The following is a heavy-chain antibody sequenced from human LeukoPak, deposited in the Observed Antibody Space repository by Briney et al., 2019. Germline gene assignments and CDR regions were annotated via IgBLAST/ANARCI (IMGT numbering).Heavy chain of an antibody. Sequence: PSETLSLTCAVYGGSLSGYYWSWIRQPPGKGLEWIGETSHSGTTNYDPSLKSRVTISVDTSKNQFSLELTSVTAADTAVYFCARDSLGYCSSTSCYKTHYYYYYMDVWGKGATVTVSS. CDR3: ARDSLGYCSSTSCYKTHYYYYYMDV. CDR1: GGSLSGYY. CDR2: TSHSGTT. V-gene: IGHV4-34*01. D-gene: IGHD2-2*02. J-gene: IGHJ6*03.